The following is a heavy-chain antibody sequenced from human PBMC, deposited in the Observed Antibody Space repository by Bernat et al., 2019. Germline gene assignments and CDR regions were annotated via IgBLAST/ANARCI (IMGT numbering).Heavy chain of an antibody. D-gene: IGHD1-26*01. CDR1: GASISSMSYY. V-gene: IGHV4-39*01. CDR3: ARHYREDGSVS. CDR2: IFYSGST. Sequence: QLQLRESGPGLVTPSETLSLTCTVSGASISSMSYYWGWIRQPPGRGLEWIGTIFYSGSTFYNPSLKSRVTISVDTSKNQFSLKLSSVTAADASVYYCARHYREDGSVSWGQGTLVTVSS. J-gene: IGHJ5*02.